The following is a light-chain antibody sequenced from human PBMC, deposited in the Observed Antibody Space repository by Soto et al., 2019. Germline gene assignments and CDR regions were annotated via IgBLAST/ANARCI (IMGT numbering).Light chain of an antibody. CDR3: SSYTTSNTQV. CDR2: DVS. CDR1: SSDAGTYNY. J-gene: IGLJ3*02. V-gene: IGLV2-14*01. Sequence: QSALPQPASVSGSPGPAITISFTGTSSDAGTYNYVSWYQHRPGKAPKLMIYDVSYRPSGVSNRFSGSKSANTASLTISGLQAEDEADYYCSSYTTSNTQVFGGGTKLTVL.